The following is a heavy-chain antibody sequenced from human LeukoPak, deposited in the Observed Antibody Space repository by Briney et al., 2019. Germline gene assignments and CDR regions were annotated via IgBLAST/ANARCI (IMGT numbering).Heavy chain of an antibody. D-gene: IGHD3-10*01. CDR1: GYTFTSYY. V-gene: IGHV1-46*01. Sequence: ASVKVSCKASGYTFTSYYMHWVRQAPGQGLEWMGIVIPSDGATKYAQKFQGRVTMTTDTSTSTAYMELRSLRSDVTAVYYCARSRWLGLYYFDYWGQGTLVTVSS. CDR2: VIPSDGAT. J-gene: IGHJ4*02. CDR3: ARSRWLGLYYFDY.